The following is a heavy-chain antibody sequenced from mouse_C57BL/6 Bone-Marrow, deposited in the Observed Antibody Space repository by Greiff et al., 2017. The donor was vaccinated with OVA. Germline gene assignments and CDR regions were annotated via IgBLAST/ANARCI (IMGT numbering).Heavy chain of an antibody. V-gene: IGHV1-80*01. CDR1: GYAFSSYW. Sequence: VQLQQSGAELVKPGASVKISCKASGYAFSSYWMNWVKQRPGKGLEWIGQLYPGDGDANYNGKFKGKATQTADKSASTAYIQLSSLTSEDSTVYFCARGYFWGQGTTLTVSS. J-gene: IGHJ2*01. CDR3: ARGYF. CDR2: LYPGDGDA.